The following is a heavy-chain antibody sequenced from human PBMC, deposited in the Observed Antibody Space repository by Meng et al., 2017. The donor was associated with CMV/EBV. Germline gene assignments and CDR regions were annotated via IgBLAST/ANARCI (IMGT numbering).Heavy chain of an antibody. Sequence: SETLSLTCTVSGGSISSSSYYWGWIRQPPGKGLEWIGSIYYSGSTYYNPSLKSRVTISVDTSKNQFSLKLSSVTAADTAVCYCARTNSQWELLRNPTIGAFDIWGQGTMVTVSS. CDR1: GGSISSSSYY. V-gene: IGHV4-39*07. J-gene: IGHJ3*02. CDR2: IYYSGST. D-gene: IGHD1-26*01. CDR3: ARTNSQWELLRNPTIGAFDI.